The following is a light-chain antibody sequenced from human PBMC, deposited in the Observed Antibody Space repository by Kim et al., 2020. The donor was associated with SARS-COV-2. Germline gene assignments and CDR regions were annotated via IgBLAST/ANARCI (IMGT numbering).Light chain of an antibody. CDR1: SSDVGGYNL. V-gene: IGLV2-23*01. CDR2: EGS. Sequence: QSALTQPASVSGSPGQSITISCTGTSSDVGGYNLVSWYQQHPGKAPKLMIYEGSKRPSGVSNRFSGSKSGNTASLTISGLQAEDEADYYCCSYAGSSTYVFGTGTKVTV. CDR3: CSYAGSSTYV. J-gene: IGLJ1*01.